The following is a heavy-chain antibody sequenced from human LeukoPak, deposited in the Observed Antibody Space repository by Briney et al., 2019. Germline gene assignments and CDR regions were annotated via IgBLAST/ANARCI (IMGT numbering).Heavy chain of an antibody. CDR3: AKDRRGGWTTNFDY. J-gene: IGHJ4*02. CDR1: GFTFSTYT. CDR2: IGGGGGTT. Sequence: GGSLRLSCAASGFTFSTYTMNWVRQAPGKGLEWVSAIGGGGGTTYYPDSVKGRFTISRDNSKNTLYLQMNSLRAEDTAVYYCAKDRRGGWTTNFDYWGQGTLLTVSS. V-gene: IGHV3-23*01. D-gene: IGHD3/OR15-3a*01.